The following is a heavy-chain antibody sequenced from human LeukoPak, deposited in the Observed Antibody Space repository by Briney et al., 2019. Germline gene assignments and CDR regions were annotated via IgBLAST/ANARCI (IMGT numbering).Heavy chain of an antibody. V-gene: IGHV3-9*01. D-gene: IGHD1-26*01. CDR3: ARGMSYSWPGRVDY. J-gene: IGHJ4*02. Sequence: GGSLRLSCAASGFTFDDYAMHWVRQAPGKGLEWVSGISWNSGSIGYADSVKGRFTISRDNAKNSLYLQMNSLRAEDTALYYCARGMSYSWPGRVDYWGQGTLVTVSS. CDR2: ISWNSGSI. CDR1: GFTFDDYA.